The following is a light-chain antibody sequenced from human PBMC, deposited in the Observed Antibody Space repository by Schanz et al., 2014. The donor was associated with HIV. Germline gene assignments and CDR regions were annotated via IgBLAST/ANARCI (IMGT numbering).Light chain of an antibody. Sequence: QSALTQPPSVSGAPGQRVNMSCSGSSSNIGTNTVNWYQQLPGTAPKLLIYSNNQRPSGVPDRFSGSKSGTSASLAISGLQSEDEADYYCAAWDDSLNVVFGGGTKLTVL. V-gene: IGLV1-44*01. CDR1: SSNIGTNT. CDR2: SNN. CDR3: AAWDDSLNVV. J-gene: IGLJ2*01.